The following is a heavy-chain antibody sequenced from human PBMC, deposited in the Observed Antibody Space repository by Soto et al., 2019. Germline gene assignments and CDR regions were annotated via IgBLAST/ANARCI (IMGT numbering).Heavy chain of an antibody. J-gene: IGHJ4*02. D-gene: IGHD3-16*02. Sequence: GGSLRLSCAASGFTFSSYAMSWVRQAPGKGLEWVSAISGSGGSTYYADSVKGRFTISRDNSKNTLYLQMNSLRAEDTAVYYCAKVAPPGPINLGELSLWDYWGQGTLVTVSS. CDR2: ISGSGGST. CDR1: GFTFSSYA. CDR3: AKVAPPGPINLGELSLWDY. V-gene: IGHV3-23*01.